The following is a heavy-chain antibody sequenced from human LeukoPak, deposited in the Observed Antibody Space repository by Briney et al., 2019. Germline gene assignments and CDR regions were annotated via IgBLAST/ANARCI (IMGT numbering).Heavy chain of an antibody. CDR1: GYTFTSYD. J-gene: IGHJ6*03. D-gene: IGHD2-8*01. CDR3: AREGCTNGVCYPYSYYYMDV. V-gene: IGHV1-8*03. Sequence: ASVKVSCKASGYTFTSYDINWVRQATGQGLEWMGWMNPNSGNTGYAQKFQGRVTITRNTSISTAYMELSSLRSEDTAVYYCAREGCTNGVCYPYSYYYMDVWGKGTTVTVSS. CDR2: MNPNSGNT.